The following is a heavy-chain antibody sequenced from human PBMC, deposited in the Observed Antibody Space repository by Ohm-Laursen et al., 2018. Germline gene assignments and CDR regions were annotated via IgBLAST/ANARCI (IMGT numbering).Heavy chain of an antibody. CDR2: IYYSGTT. J-gene: IGHJ4*02. Sequence: SQTLSLTCTVSGGSISSGGYYWSWIRQHPGKGLQWIGYIYYSGTTYYNPSLKSRVTMSVDTSKNQFSLKLSSVTAADTAVYYCAREQGGYGLFGSWGQGTLVTVSS. CDR3: AREQGGYGLFGS. V-gene: IGHV4-31*03. D-gene: IGHD5-12*01. CDR1: GGSISSGGYY.